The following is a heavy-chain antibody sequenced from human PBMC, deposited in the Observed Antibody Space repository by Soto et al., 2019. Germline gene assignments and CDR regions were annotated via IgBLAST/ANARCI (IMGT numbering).Heavy chain of an antibody. V-gene: IGHV4-34*01. Sequence: SETLSLTCAVYGGSFSGYYWSWIRQPPGKGLEWIGEINHSGSTNYNPSLKSRVTISVDTSKNQFSLKLSSVTAADTAVYYCARQIGRAGGLDPWGQGTLVTVSS. CDR2: INHSGST. CDR1: GGSFSGYY. J-gene: IGHJ5*02. D-gene: IGHD1-26*01. CDR3: ARQIGRAGGLDP.